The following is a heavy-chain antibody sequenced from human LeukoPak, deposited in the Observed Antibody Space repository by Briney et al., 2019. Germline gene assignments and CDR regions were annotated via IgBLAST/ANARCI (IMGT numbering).Heavy chain of an antibody. CDR3: ARQLGYCSSTSCYADKVDY. CDR1: GGSISSSSYY. V-gene: IGHV4-39*01. Sequence: SETLSLACTVSGGSISSSSYYWGWIRQPPGKGLEWIGSIYYSGSTYYNPSLKSRVTISVDTSKNQFSLKLSSVTAADTAVYYCARQLGYCSSTSCYADKVDYWGQGTLVTVSS. D-gene: IGHD2-2*01. J-gene: IGHJ4*02. CDR2: IYYSGST.